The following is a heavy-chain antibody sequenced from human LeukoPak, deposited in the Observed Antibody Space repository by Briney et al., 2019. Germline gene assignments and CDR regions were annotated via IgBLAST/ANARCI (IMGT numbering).Heavy chain of an antibody. CDR3: ARVVASTSIDS. Sequence: SETLSLTCIVSGYSIISDYFGGWVRQPPGKGPGWIGTIFHSGSVFYNPSLKGPVTTSIGPSKNRFSLKLTSVTAADTAIYYCARVVASTSIDSWGRGTLVTVSS. CDR2: IFHSGSV. CDR1: GYSIISDYF. J-gene: IGHJ4*02. V-gene: IGHV4-38-2*02. D-gene: IGHD2-15*01.